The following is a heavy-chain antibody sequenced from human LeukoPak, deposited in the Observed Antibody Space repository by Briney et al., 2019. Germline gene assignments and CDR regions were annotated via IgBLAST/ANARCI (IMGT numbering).Heavy chain of an antibody. D-gene: IGHD4-11*01. J-gene: IGHJ4*02. CDR2: ISYDGSNK. CDR1: GFTFSSYA. V-gene: IGHV3-30-3*01. Sequence: GGSLRLSCAASGFTFSSYAMHWVRQAPGKGLEWVAVISYDGSNKYYADSVKGRFTISRDNSKNTLYLQMNSLRAEDTAVYYCARGSNYEDYWGQGTLVTVSS. CDR3: ARGSNYEDY.